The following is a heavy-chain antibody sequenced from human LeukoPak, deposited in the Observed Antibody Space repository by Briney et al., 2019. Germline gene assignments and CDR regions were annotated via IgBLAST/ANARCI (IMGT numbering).Heavy chain of an antibody. CDR2: ISSSSSTI. V-gene: IGHV3-48*01. CDR1: GFTFSSYS. J-gene: IGHJ3*02. D-gene: IGHD3-16*01. Sequence: GGSLRLSCAASGFTFSSYSMNWVGQTPGKGVEWVSYISSSSSTIYYADSVKGRFTISRDNAKNSLYLQMNSLRAEDTAVYYCARDLGAFDIWGQGTMVTVSS. CDR3: ARDLGAFDI.